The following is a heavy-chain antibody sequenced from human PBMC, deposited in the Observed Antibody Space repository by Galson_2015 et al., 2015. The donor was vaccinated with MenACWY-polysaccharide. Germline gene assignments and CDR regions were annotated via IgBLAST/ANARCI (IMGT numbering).Heavy chain of an antibody. CDR2: ISSGGTI. V-gene: IGHV3-48*02. D-gene: IGHD1-26*01. J-gene: IGHJ4*02. CDR3: ARVLKGLVGATPDY. Sequence: SLRLSCAASGFTFSSYSMNWVRQAPGKGLEWVSYISSGGTIYYADSVKGRFTISGDNAKNSLYLQINSLRDDDTAVYYCARVLKGLVGATPDYWGQGTLVTVSS. CDR1: GFTFSSYS.